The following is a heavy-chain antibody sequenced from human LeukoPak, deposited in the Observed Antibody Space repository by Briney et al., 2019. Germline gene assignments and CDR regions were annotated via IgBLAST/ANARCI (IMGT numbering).Heavy chain of an antibody. V-gene: IGHV4-38-2*02. D-gene: IGHD2-2*01. J-gene: IGHJ6*04. CDR2: IFHSGNT. CDR3: ARVYCSTSDCYHRRADTYYAMDV. CDR1: AYRFRDDYF. Sequence: SETLSLACSVSAYRFRDDYFWGCIRQPPGKGLEWIVNIFHSGNTYYSPSLNNRITISLDMSTNQFSLKLNSVTAADTAVYYCARVYCSTSDCYHRRADTYYAMDVWGTGTTVTVSS.